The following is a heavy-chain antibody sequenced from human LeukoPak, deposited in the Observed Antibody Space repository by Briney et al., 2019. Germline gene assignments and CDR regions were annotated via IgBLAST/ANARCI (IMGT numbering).Heavy chain of an antibody. CDR2: ISYDGSNK. D-gene: IGHD6-19*01. CDR1: GFTFSSYA. J-gene: IGHJ4*02. CDR3: ARSRIAVAGPHDY. Sequence: GGSLRLSCPASGFTFSSYAMHWVRQAPGKGLEWVAVISYDGSNKYYADSVKGRYTISRDNSKNTLYLQMNNLRAEDTAVYYCARSRIAVAGPHDYWGQGTLVTVSS. V-gene: IGHV3-30*04.